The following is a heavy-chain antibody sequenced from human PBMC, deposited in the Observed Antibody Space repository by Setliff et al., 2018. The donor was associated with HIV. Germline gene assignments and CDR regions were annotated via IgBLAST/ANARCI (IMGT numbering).Heavy chain of an antibody. V-gene: IGHV3-15*01. CDR3: TTGYDSSGYELVYFDF. CDR2: IKSKTDGGTT. D-gene: IGHD3-22*01. J-gene: IGHJ4*02. Sequence: KPGGSLRLSCAASGFTFSNAWMSWVRQAPGKGLEWVGRIKSKTDGGTTDHAAPVKGRFTISRDDSKNTLYLQMNSLQTEDTAVYYCTTGYDSSGYELVYFDFWGQGTLVTVSS. CDR1: GFTFSNAW.